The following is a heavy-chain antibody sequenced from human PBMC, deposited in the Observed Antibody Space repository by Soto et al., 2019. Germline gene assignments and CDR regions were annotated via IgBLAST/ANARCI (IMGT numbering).Heavy chain of an antibody. D-gene: IGHD3-10*01. CDR1: GFTFSSYW. J-gene: IGHJ3*02. Sequence: GGSLRLSCAASGFTFSSYWMHWVRQAPGKGLVWVSRINSDGSSTSYADSVKGRFTISRDNAKNTLYLQMNSLRAEDTAVYYCARTADARPWVVRAFDIWGQGTMVTVSS. V-gene: IGHV3-74*01. CDR2: INSDGSST. CDR3: ARTADARPWVVRAFDI.